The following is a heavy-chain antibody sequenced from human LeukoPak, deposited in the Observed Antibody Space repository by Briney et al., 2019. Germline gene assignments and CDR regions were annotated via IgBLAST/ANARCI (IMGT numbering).Heavy chain of an antibody. D-gene: IGHD6-19*01. V-gene: IGHV4-4*07. CDR3: ARGSGWNSFDP. J-gene: IGHJ5*02. CDR1: GGSISLYY. Sequence: PSETLSLTCTVSGGSISLYYWYWIRQPAGKGLEWIGRIYSNGWTDYNPPLKSRVSISIDTSKNHFSLKMSLATAADTALYYCARGSGWNSFDPWGQGTLVTVSS. CDR2: IYSNGWT.